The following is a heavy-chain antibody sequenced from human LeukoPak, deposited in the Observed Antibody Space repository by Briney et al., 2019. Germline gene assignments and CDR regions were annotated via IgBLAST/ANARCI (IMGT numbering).Heavy chain of an antibody. Sequence: GGTLRLSCAALGFTFSSYGMSWVRQAPGKGLEWVSAISGSGGSTYYADSVKGRFTISRDNSKNTLYLQMNSLRAEDTAVYYCAKGVFAGFDYWGQGTLVTVSS. CDR1: GFTFSSYG. D-gene: IGHD2-8*01. V-gene: IGHV3-23*01. CDR3: AKGVFAGFDY. J-gene: IGHJ4*02. CDR2: ISGSGGST.